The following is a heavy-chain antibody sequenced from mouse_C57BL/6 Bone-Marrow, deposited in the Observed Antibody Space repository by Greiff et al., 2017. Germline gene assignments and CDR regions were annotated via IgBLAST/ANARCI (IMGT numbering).Heavy chain of an antibody. CDR2: ISSGSSTI. V-gene: IGHV5-17*01. CDR1: GFTFGDYG. CDR3: ARGYLDY. Sequence: EVKLVESGGGLVKPGGSLKLSCAASGFTFGDYGMHWVRQAPEKGLEWVAYISSGSSTIYYADTVKGRFTISRDNAKNTLFLQMTSLRSEDTAMYYCARGYLDYWGQGTTLTVSS. D-gene: IGHD2-2*01. J-gene: IGHJ2*01.